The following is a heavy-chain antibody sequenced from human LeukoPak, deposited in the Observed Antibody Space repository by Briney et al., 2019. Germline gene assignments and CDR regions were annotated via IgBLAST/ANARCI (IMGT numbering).Heavy chain of an antibody. D-gene: IGHD4-17*01. J-gene: IGHJ6*02. V-gene: IGHV5-10-1*01. CDR3: ATVTTIYYYYGMDV. CDR1: GYSFTSYW. Sequence: GESLKISWKGSGYSFTSYWITWVRQMPGKGLEWMGRIDPCDSYTNYSPSFQGHVTISADKSIRTAYLQWSSLKASDTAMYYCATVTTIYYYYGMDVWGQGTTVTVSS. CDR2: IDPCDSYT.